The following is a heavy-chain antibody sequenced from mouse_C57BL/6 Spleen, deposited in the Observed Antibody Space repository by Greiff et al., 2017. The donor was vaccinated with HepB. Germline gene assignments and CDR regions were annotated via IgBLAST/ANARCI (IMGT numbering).Heavy chain of an antibody. V-gene: IGHV1-47*01. J-gene: IGHJ2*01. Sequence: VQLQESGAELVKPGASVKMSCKASGYTFTTYPIEWMKQNHGKSLEWIGNFHPYNDDTKYNEKFKGKATLTVEKSSSTVYLELSRLTSDDSAVYYCARGTSTGAGGYYFDYWGQGTTLTVSS. CDR2: FHPYNDDT. CDR3: ARGTSTGAGGYYFDY. CDR1: GYTFTTYP. D-gene: IGHD4-1*02.